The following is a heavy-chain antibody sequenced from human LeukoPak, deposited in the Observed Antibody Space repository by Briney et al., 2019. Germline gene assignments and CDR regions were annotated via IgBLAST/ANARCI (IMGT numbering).Heavy chain of an antibody. Sequence: ASVKVSCKASGYSFIGYYLHWVRQAPGQGLEWMGRINPISGGTIYAQKFQGRVTMTRDTSISTVYMELSRLKSDDTAVFYCARQVAGSLFYFDYWGQGALVTVSS. CDR3: ARQVAGSLFYFDY. CDR1: GYSFIGYY. V-gene: IGHV1-2*06. J-gene: IGHJ4*02. D-gene: IGHD6-19*01. CDR2: INPISGGT.